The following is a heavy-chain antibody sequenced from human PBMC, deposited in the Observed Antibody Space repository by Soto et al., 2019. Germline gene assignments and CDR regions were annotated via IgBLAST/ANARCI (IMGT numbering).Heavy chain of an antibody. Sequence: SETLSLTCAVSGYSISSSNWWGWIRQPPGKGLEWIGYIYYSGSTYYNPSLKSRVTMSVDTSKNQFSLKLSSVTAVDTAVYYCARKASVAGLSRGGFDYWGQGTRVTVS. CDR2: IYYSGST. J-gene: IGHJ4*02. D-gene: IGHD6-19*01. CDR1: GYSISSSNW. V-gene: IGHV4-28*01. CDR3: ARKASVAGLSRGGFDY.